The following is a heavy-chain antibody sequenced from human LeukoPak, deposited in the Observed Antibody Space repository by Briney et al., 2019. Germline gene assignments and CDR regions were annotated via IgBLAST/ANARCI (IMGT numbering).Heavy chain of an antibody. J-gene: IGHJ5*02. Sequence: ASVKLSCKASGGTFSSYAISWVRQAPGQGCEWRGRLHPNRGIANYAQKLQGRVTITADKSTSTAYMELGSLRSEDTAVYYCARGPGGLSRGDWFDPWGQGTLVTVSS. CDR1: GGTFSSYA. CDR2: LHPNRGIA. CDR3: ARGPGGLSRGDWFDP. V-gene: IGHV1-69*04. D-gene: IGHD3-10*01.